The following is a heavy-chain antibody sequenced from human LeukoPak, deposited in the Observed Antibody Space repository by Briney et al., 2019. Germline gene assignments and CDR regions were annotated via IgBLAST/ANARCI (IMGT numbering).Heavy chain of an antibody. CDR3: ARHWTGP. CDR2: FYYSGNT. J-gene: IGHJ5*02. D-gene: IGHD3/OR15-3a*01. CDR1: GGSISSSSYY. Sequence: SETLSLTCTVSGGSISSSSYYWGWIRQPPGKGLEGIGSFYYSGNTYYNSSLQSRVTISVDTSKNQFSLRLSSVTAADTAVYYCARHWTGPWGQGTLVTVSS. V-gene: IGHV4-39*01.